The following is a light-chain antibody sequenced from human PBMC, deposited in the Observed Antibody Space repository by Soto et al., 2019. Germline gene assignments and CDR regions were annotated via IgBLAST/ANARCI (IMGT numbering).Light chain of an antibody. CDR1: SSDVGGYNY. J-gene: IGLJ2*01. V-gene: IGLV2-8*01. Sequence: QSVLTQPPSASGSPGQSVTISCTGTSSDVGGYNYVSWYQQHPGKAPKLMIYEVSKRPSGVPDRFSGSKSGNTASLTVSGHHAEDEADYYCSSYAGGNHGVVFGGETKLSVL. CDR2: EVS. CDR3: SSYAGGNHGVV.